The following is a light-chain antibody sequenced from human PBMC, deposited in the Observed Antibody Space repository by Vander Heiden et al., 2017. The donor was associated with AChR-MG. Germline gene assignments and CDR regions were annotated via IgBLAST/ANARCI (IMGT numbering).Light chain of an antibody. CDR3: SSYTSSSTLV. V-gene: IGLV2-14*01. CDR2: DVN. Sequence: QSALTQPAFVSGSPGQSITISCTGASIDVGVYNYVSWYQKAPGKAPKLMVYDVNNRPSGVSNRFSGSKSGNTASLTISGLQADDEADYYCSSYTSSSTLVFGTGTKVTVL. J-gene: IGLJ1*01. CDR1: SIDVGVYNY.